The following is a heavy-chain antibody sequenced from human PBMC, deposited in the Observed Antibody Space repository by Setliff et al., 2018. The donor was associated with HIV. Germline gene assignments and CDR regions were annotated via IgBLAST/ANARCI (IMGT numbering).Heavy chain of an antibody. J-gene: IGHJ3*02. Sequence: ASVKVSCKASGYTFTSYDISWVRQAPGQGLEWMGWISAYNGNTNYAQKLQGRVTMTTDTSTSTAYMELRSLRAEDTAVYCCARSKGHLYYDDDTGYVLRAFDIWGQGTMVTVSS. CDR3: ARSKGHLYYDDDTGYVLRAFDI. V-gene: IGHV1-18*01. D-gene: IGHD3-22*01. CDR2: ISAYNGNT. CDR1: GYTFTSYD.